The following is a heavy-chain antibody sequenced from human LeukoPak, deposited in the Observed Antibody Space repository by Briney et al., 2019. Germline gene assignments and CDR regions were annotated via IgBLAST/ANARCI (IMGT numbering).Heavy chain of an antibody. V-gene: IGHV1-2*02. CDR1: GYTFTGHY. D-gene: IGHD5-12*01. J-gene: IGHJ4*02. Sequence: ASVKVSCKASGYTFTGHYMHWVRQAPGQGLEWMGWINPKSGGTNYAQKFQGRVTMTRDTSVSTAYMELSSLRSDDTAVYFCAREACSGYAWGADWGQGTLVTVSS. CDR3: AREACSGYAWGAD. CDR2: INPKSGGT.